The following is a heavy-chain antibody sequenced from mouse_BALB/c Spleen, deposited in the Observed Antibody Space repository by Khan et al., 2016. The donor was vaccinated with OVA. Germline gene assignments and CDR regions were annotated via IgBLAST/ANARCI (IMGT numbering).Heavy chain of an antibody. J-gene: IGHJ2*01. D-gene: IGHD2-3*01. Sequence: EVQLQESGPGLVKPSQSLSLTCTVTGYSITTDYAWNWNRQFPENKLEWMGFISYNGNTKYNPSLKSRISITRDTSKNQFFLQLKSVTTEDTARYYCARDYEGDFDYWGQGTTLTVSS. CDR1: GYSITTDYA. V-gene: IGHV3-2*02. CDR2: ISYNGNT. CDR3: ARDYEGDFDY.